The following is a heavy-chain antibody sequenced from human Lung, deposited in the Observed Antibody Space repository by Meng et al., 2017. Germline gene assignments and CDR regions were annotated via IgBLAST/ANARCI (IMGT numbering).Heavy chain of an antibody. CDR3: ARDEDISAAGKLFGDY. Sequence: QVELVGPGAEVKKPGHSVKGSCKASGYTFPDYWLHWVRRAPGQGLEWMGRINPKSGDTHYAQRFQGRVTMTGDTSISTAYMELSGLRSDDTAMYYCARDEDISAAGKLFGDYWGQGTLVTVSS. CDR1: GYTFPDYW. J-gene: IGHJ4*02. V-gene: IGHV1-2*06. CDR2: INPKSGDT. D-gene: IGHD6-13*01.